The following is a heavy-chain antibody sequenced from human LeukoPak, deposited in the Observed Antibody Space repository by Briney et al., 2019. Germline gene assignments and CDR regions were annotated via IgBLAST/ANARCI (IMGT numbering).Heavy chain of an antibody. CDR1: GGSISSYY. J-gene: IGHJ4*02. CDR2: IYYSGTT. CDR3: ARGVYIAAAQYGY. D-gene: IGHD6-13*01. V-gene: IGHV4-59*01. Sequence: SETLSLTCTVSGGSISSYYWSWIRQPPGKGPEWIGYIYYSGTTNYNPSLKSRVTISVDTSKNQFSLKLSSVTAADTAVYYCARGVYIAAAQYGYWGQGTLVTVSS.